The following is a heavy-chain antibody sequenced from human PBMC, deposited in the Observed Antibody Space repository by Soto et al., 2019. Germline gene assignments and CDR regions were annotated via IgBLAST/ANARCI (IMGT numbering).Heavy chain of an antibody. CDR3: NTESNSTMIVVRFDY. V-gene: IGHV3-15*01. CDR1: WFNFRNLW. Sequence: GGLQRLLWSAVWFNFRNLWISRVRQDPGKGLEWVGRIKSKTDGGTTDFAAPVKGRFAISRDDSKNMVYLQMNSLKTEDTGIYYCNTESNSTMIVVRFDYWGHGTLVTVSS. CDR2: IKSKTDGGTT. D-gene: IGHD3-22*01. J-gene: IGHJ4*01.